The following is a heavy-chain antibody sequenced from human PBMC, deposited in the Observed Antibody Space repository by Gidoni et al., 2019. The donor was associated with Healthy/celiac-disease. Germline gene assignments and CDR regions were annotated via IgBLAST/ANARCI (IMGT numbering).Heavy chain of an antibody. D-gene: IGHD2-2*01. CDR2: IIPIFGTA. CDR3: ARDSQSTSSARGGMDV. J-gene: IGHJ6*02. CDR1: GGTFSSYA. Sequence: EQLVQSGAEVKKPGSSVTVSCKASGGTFSSYAISWVRQAPGQGLEWMGGIIPIFGTANYAQKFQGRVTITADESTSTAYMELSSLRSEDTAVYYCARDSQSTSSARGGMDVWGQGTTVTVSS. V-gene: IGHV1-69*01.